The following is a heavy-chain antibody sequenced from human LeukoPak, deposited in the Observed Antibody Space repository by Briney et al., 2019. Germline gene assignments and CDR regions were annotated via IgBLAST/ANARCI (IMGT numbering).Heavy chain of an antibody. CDR2: ISGYSGDT. CDR3: ARDRSYTDPPGY. V-gene: IGHV1-18*01. CDR1: GYTFNHYG. Sequence: ASVKVSCKASGYTFNHYGISWVRQAPGQGLEWMGWISGYSGDTNYAQKFQDRVTMTMDLSTTTVYMELRSLTFDDSAVYFCARDRSYTDPPGYWGQGTLVTVSS. J-gene: IGHJ4*02. D-gene: IGHD1-26*01.